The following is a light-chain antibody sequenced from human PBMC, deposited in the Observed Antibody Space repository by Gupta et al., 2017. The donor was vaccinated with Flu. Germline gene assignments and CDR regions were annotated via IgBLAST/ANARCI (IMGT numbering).Light chain of an antibody. Sequence: TGAVNSYNPTSGVKKKPGQAPSILIYDTINRHSWSPARFSGSLLGSNAARTVSGAQAEDEADYYCSPLDDNACVFVTGTKVTVL. J-gene: IGLJ1*01. CDR1: TGAVNSYNP. V-gene: IGLV7-46*01. CDR2: DTI. CDR3: SPLDDNACV.